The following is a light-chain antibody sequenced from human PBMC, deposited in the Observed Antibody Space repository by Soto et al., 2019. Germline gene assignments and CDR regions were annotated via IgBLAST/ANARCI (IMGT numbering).Light chain of an antibody. CDR3: QQYGSSPLT. CDR1: QSVSSSY. J-gene: IGKJ4*01. Sequence: EIVLTQSPGTLSLSPGERATLSCRASQSVSSSYLAWYQQKPGQAPRVLIYGSSSRATGIPDRFSGSGSGIDFILTISRLEPEDFAVYYCQQYGSSPLTFGGGTKVEIK. V-gene: IGKV3-20*01. CDR2: GSS.